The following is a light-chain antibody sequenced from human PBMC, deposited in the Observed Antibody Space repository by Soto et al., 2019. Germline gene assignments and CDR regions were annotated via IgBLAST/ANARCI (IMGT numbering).Light chain of an antibody. CDR3: QQYGSSPLT. V-gene: IGKV3-20*01. Sequence: EIVLTQSPGTLSLSPGERATLSCRASQSVSSSYLAWYQQKPGQAPSLLIYGASSRATGIPDRFSGSGSGTDFTLTLSRLEPEDFAVYYCQQYGSSPLTFGQGTQVEIK. CDR2: GAS. CDR1: QSVSSSY. J-gene: IGKJ1*01.